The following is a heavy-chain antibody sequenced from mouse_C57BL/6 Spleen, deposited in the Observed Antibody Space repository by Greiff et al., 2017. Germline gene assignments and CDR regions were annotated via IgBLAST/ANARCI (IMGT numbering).Heavy chain of an antibody. CDR2: IYPGSGNT. Sequence: QVQLKQSGAELVRPGASVKLSCKASGYTFTDYYINWVKQRPGQGLEWIARIYPGSGNTYYNEKFKGKATLTAEKSSSTADMQLSSLTSEDSAVYFCAKRWDYWGQGTLVTVSA. V-gene: IGHV1-76*01. CDR1: GYTFTDYY. D-gene: IGHD1-1*02. CDR3: AKRWDY. J-gene: IGHJ3*01.